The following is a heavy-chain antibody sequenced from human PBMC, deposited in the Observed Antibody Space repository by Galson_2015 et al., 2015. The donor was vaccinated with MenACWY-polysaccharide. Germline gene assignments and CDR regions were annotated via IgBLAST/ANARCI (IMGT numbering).Heavy chain of an antibody. CDR3: VRDRGAMDV. D-gene: IGHD3-10*01. CDR2: ISTSGGT. V-gene: IGHV4-4*07. J-gene: IGHJ4*02. Sequence: TLSLTCTVSGATINDYLWSWVRQPAEKGLEWIGRISTSGGTNYNPSLKSRVTMSVDTSKNQLSLNLNSVTAADTAVYYCVRDRGAMDVWGQGTLVTVSS. CDR1: GATINDYL.